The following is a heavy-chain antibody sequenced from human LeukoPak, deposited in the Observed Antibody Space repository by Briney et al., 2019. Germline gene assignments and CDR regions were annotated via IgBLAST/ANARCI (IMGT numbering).Heavy chain of an antibody. V-gene: IGHV3-30-3*01. CDR1: GFTFSSYA. CDR3: ARAKFYFDY. J-gene: IGHJ4*02. CDR2: ISYDGSNK. Sequence: PGGSLRLSCAASGFTFSSYAMHWVRQAPGKGLEWVAVISYDGSNKYYADSVKGRFTISRGNSKNTLYLQMNSLRAEDTAVYYCARAKFYFDYWGQGTLVTVSS.